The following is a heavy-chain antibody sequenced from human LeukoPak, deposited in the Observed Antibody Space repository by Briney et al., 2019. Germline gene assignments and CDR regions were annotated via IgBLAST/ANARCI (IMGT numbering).Heavy chain of an antibody. CDR2: MYYSGST. CDR1: GGSISSGDYS. CDR3: ARPYYYDSRIDP. D-gene: IGHD3-22*01. V-gene: IGHV4-30-4*01. J-gene: IGHJ5*02. Sequence: SETLSLTRTVSGGSISSGDYSWSWIRQPPGKGLEWIAYMYYSGSTYYNPSLKSRVTMSADTSKNQLSLKLSSVTAAYTAVYYCARPYYYDSRIDPWGQGILVTVSS.